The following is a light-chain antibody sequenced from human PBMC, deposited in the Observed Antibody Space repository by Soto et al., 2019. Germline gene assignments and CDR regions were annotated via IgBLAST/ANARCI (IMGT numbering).Light chain of an antibody. CDR2: LNSDGSH. CDR1: SGHSNYA. J-gene: IGLJ2*01. CDR3: QTWGSGIVV. Sequence: QPVLTQSPSASASLGASVKLTCTLSSGHSNYAIAWHQQQSEKGPRYLMNLNSDGSHSKGDGIPDRFSVSSSGAERYLTISSLQSEDEADYCCQTWGSGIVVFGGGTKLTVL. V-gene: IGLV4-69*01.